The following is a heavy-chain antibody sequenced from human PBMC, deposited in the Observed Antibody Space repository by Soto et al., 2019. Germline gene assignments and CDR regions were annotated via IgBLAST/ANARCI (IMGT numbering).Heavy chain of an antibody. CDR1: GGSMRTGDYY. Sequence: SETLSLTCTVSGGSMRTGDYYWSWIRQPPGKGLEWIGYIYYSGSTNYNPSLKSRVTISVDTSKNQFSLKLSSVTAADTAVYYCARGVPYSYGYVSWFDPWGQGTLVTVSS. V-gene: IGHV4-61*08. CDR2: IYYSGST. D-gene: IGHD5-18*01. CDR3: ARGVPYSYGYVSWFDP. J-gene: IGHJ5*02.